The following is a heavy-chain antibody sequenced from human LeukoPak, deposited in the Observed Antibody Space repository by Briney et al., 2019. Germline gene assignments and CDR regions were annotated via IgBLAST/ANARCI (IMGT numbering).Heavy chain of an antibody. Sequence: GGSLRLYCAASGFTFSDYYMSWIRQAPGKGLEWVSYISSSGSTIYYADSVKGRFTISRDNAKNSLYLQMNSLRADYTDVYYCARVQIAAAGYYYYYYGMDVWGQGTTVTVSS. J-gene: IGHJ6*02. V-gene: IGHV3-11*01. CDR2: ISSSGSTI. D-gene: IGHD6-13*01. CDR3: ARVQIAAAGYYYYYYGMDV. CDR1: GFTFSDYY.